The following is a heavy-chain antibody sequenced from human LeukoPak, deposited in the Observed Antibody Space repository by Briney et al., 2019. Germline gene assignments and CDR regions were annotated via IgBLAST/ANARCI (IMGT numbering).Heavy chain of an antibody. J-gene: IGHJ4*02. CDR1: GYSFTSYW. CDR3: ARDQRRITIFGVAPGSRALGY. V-gene: IGHV1-18*04. Sequence: GESLKISCKGSGYSFTSYWIGWVRQAPGQGLEWMGWISAYNGNTNYAQKLQGRVTMTTDTSTSTAYMELRSLRSDDTAVYYCARDQRRITIFGVAPGSRALGYWGQGTLVTVSS. D-gene: IGHD3-3*01. CDR2: ISAYNGNT.